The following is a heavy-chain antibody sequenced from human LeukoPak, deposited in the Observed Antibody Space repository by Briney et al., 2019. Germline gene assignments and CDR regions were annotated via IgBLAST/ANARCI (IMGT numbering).Heavy chain of an antibody. V-gene: IGHV3-11*04. CDR1: GFTFSSYY. J-gene: IGHJ4*02. D-gene: IGHD5-12*01. CDR2: ISTTGATI. CDR3: ARSTLSFTAYDYLDS. Sequence: PGGSLRLSCAASGFTFSSYYMGWIRQAAGKGLEWISYISTTGATIHYTDSVKGRFTISRDNAQNSLYLQMNSLRVEDTAVYYCARSTLSFTAYDYLDSWGQGILVTVS.